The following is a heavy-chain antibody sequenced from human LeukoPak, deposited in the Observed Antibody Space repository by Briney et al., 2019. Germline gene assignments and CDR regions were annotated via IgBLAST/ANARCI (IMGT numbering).Heavy chain of an antibody. CDR1: GLAFSDYS. D-gene: IGHD3-16*01. V-gene: IGHV3-21*06. Sequence: GGSLRLSCAASGLAFSDYSMNWVRQAPGKGLEWISAITSDSNLIYYADSMRGRITISRDNAENSVYLQMNGLRAEDTAIYYCANGGATVWGYWGQGALVIVSS. CDR3: ANGGATVWGY. J-gene: IGHJ4*02. CDR2: ITSDSNLI.